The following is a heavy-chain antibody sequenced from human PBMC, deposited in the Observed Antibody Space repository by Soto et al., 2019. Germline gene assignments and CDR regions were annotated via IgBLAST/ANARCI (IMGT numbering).Heavy chain of an antibody. CDR2: IYWDDSK. J-gene: IGHJ5*02. V-gene: IGHV2-5*02. CDR1: GFSLSTSGVG. D-gene: IGHD7-27*01. Sequence: QITLKESGPTLVKPTQTLTLTCTFSGFSLSTSGVGVGWIRQPPGKALEWLALIYWDDSKRYSPSLKSRLTFPKDPSKTQAVLTMTNMDPVDTAPYYCAHSANCGSSTHWFDPWGQGTLVTVSS. CDR3: AHSANCGSSTHWFDP.